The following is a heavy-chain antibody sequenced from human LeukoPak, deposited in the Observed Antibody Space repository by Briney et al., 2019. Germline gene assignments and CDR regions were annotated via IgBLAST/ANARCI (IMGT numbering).Heavy chain of an antibody. V-gene: IGHV3-30-3*01. J-gene: IGHJ4*02. CDR3: ARDDMVRGVINDY. D-gene: IGHD3-10*01. CDR2: ISYDGSNK. CDR1: GFTFSSYA. Sequence: GGSLRLSCAASGFTFSSYAMHWVRQAPGKGLEWVAVISYDGSNKYYADSVKGRFTISRDNSKYTLYLQMNSLRAEDTAVYYCARDDMVRGVINDYWAREPWSPSPQ.